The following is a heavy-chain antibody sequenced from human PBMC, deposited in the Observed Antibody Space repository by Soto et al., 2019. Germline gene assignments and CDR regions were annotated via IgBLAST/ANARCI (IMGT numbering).Heavy chain of an antibody. J-gene: IGHJ3*02. D-gene: IGHD2-15*01. V-gene: IGHV3-23*01. Sequence: GGSLELSCAASGFTFSSYAMSWVRQAPGKGLEWVSAISGSGGSTYYADSVKGRFTISRDNSKNTLYLQMNSLRAEDTAVYYSAKCETPHDPFAISAQGTTVTVSS. CDR3: AKCETPHDPFAI. CDR1: GFTFSSYA. CDR2: ISGSGGST.